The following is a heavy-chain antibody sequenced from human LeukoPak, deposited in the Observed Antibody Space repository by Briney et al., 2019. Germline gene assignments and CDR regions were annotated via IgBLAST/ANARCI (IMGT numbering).Heavy chain of an antibody. CDR1: GFTFSSYA. V-gene: IGHV3-23*01. D-gene: IGHD6-13*01. CDR2: ISGSGGST. Sequence: GGSLRPSCAASGFTFSSYAMSWARQAPGKGLEWVSAISGSGGSTYYADSVKGRFTISRDNSKNTLYLQMNSLRAEDTAVYYCAKLPYSSSWRDFDYWGQGTLVTVSS. J-gene: IGHJ4*02. CDR3: AKLPYSSSWRDFDY.